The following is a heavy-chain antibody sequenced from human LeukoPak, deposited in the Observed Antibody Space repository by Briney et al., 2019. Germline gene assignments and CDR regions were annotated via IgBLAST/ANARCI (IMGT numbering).Heavy chain of an antibody. J-gene: IGHJ1*01. CDR1: GFTFSSYA. Sequence: GGSLRLSCAASGFTFSSYAMSWVRQAPGKGLEWVSAISGSGGSTYYADSVKGRFTIFRDNSKNTLYLQMNSLRAEDTAVYYCAKAGSSGWYEDWYFQHWGQGTLVTVSS. CDR3: AKAGSSGWYEDWYFQH. D-gene: IGHD6-19*01. V-gene: IGHV3-23*01. CDR2: ISGSGGST.